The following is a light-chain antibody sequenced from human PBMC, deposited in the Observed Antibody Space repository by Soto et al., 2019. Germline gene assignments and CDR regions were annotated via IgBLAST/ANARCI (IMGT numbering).Light chain of an antibody. CDR2: DIS. Sequence: EVVMTPSPATLSVSPGERATLYCRASQTVSRNLAWYQQRPGQAPRLLIYDISNRATGVPARFSGSGSETEFTLTIRSLQSEDFAVYFCQQYNNWPSFGQGTRLEIK. CDR3: QQYNNWPS. CDR1: QTVSRN. V-gene: IGKV3-15*01. J-gene: IGKJ5*01.